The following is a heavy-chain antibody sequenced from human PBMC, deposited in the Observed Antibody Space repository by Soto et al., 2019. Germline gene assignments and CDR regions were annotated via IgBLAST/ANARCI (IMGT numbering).Heavy chain of an antibody. CDR2: IYYSGST. Sequence: QLQLQESGPGLVKPSETLSLTCTVSGGSISSSSYYWGWIRQPPGKGLEWIGSIYYSGSTYYNPSLKSRVTISVDTSKNQFSLKLSSVTAADTAVYYCARHEIAVAGTIMANWFDPWGQGTLVTVSS. J-gene: IGHJ5*02. CDR1: GGSISSSSYY. CDR3: ARHEIAVAGTIMANWFDP. V-gene: IGHV4-39*01. D-gene: IGHD6-19*01.